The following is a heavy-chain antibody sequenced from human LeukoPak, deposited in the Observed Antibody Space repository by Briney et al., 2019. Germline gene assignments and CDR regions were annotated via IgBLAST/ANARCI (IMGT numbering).Heavy chain of an antibody. CDR1: GYTFTYRY. CDR2: ITPFNGNT. CDR3: ANSPGSGGLGP. J-gene: IGHJ5*02. V-gene: IGHV1-45*02. D-gene: IGHD3-10*01. Sequence: SVKVSCKASGYTFTYRYLHWVRQAPGQALEWMGWITPFNGNTNYAQKFQDRVTITRDRSMSTAYMELSSLKSEDTAMYYCANSPGSGGLGPWGQGTLVTVSS.